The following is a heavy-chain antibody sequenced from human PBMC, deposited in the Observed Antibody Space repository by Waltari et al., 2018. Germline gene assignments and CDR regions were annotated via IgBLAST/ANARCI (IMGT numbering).Heavy chain of an antibody. CDR1: GGSISSYY. Sequence: QVQLQESGPGLVKPSETLSLTCTVSGGSISSYYWSWIRQPPGKGLEWIGYIYYSGSTNYNPSLKSRVTRSVDTSKNQFSLKLSSVTAADTAVYYCARTSEATTISFDYWGQGTLVTVSS. D-gene: IGHD5-12*01. J-gene: IGHJ4*02. CDR2: IYYSGST. V-gene: IGHV4-59*08. CDR3: ARTSEATTISFDY.